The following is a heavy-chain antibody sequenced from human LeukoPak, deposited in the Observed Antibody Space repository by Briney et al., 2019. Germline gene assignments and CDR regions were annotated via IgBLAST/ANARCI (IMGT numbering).Heavy chain of an antibody. CDR1: GGSFSGYY. CDR3: ARNYGDYAPDY. J-gene: IGHJ4*02. CDR2: IYYSGST. D-gene: IGHD4-17*01. Sequence: SETLSLTCAVYGGSFSGYYWSWIRQHPGKGLEWIGYIYYSGSTYYNPSLKSRVTISVDTSKNQFSLKLSSVTAADTAVYYCARNYGDYAPDYWGQGTLVTVSS. V-gene: IGHV4-31*11.